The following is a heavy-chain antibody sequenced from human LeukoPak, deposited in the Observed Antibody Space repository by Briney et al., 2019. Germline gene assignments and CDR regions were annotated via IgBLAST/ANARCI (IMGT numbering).Heavy chain of an antibody. CDR2: ITGSGDYT. CDR3: AKRSGINYGYFDS. V-gene: IGHV3-23*01. Sequence: GGSLRLSCAASGFTFSSYEMNWVRQAPGKGLEWVSAITGSGDYTDYADSVKGRFTISRDNSKNTAYLQMNSLRAEDTAVYYCAKRSGINYGYFDSWGQGTLVTVSS. D-gene: IGHD1-26*01. CDR1: GFTFSSYE. J-gene: IGHJ4*02.